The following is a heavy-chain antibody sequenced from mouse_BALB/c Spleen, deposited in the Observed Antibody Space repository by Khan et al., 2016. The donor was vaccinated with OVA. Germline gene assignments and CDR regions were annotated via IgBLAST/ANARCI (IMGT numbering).Heavy chain of an antibody. J-gene: IGHJ4*01. Sequence: VQLKQSGPGLVAPSQSLSITCTVSGFSLTSYGVNWVRQPPGKGLEWLGVIWGDGSTNYHSTLKSRLIISKDNSKRQVFLTLNSPQTDDTATYYCAKFTPDYYSMDYWGQGTSVTVSS. CDR3: AKFTPDYYSMDY. D-gene: IGHD1-1*01. CDR1: GFSLTSYG. CDR2: IWGDGST. V-gene: IGHV2-3*01.